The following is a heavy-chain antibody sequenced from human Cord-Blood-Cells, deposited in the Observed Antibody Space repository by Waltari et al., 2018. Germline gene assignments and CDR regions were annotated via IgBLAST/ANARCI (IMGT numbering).Heavy chain of an antibody. CDR1: GGSFSGYY. CDR2: INHSGST. CDR3: ARTLHCSGGSCYSMDY. D-gene: IGHD2-15*01. J-gene: IGHJ4*02. V-gene: IGHV4-34*01. Sequence: QVQLQQWGAGLLKPSETLSLTCAVYGGSFSGYYWSWLRQPPGKGLEWIGEINHSGSTNYNPSLKSRVTISVDTSKNQFSLKLSSVTAADTAVYYCARTLHCSGGSCYSMDYWGQGTLVTVSS.